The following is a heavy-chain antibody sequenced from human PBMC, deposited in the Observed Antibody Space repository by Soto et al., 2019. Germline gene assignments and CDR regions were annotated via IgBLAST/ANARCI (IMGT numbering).Heavy chain of an antibody. J-gene: IGHJ6*02. D-gene: IGHD2-21*02. CDR1: RGSINNYY. Sequence: LSLTCTVSRGSINNYYWTLIRQPPGKGLEWIGYVSYSGRTNYNPSLKSRVNMFVDKSKNQFSLNLTSVTAADTAVYYCARLQYTVVTAMDVWGQGTTVTVSS. CDR2: VSYSGRT. CDR3: ARLQYTVVTAMDV. V-gene: IGHV4-59*03.